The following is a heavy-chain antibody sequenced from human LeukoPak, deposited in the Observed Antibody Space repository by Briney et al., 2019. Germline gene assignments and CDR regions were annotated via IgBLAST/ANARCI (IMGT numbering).Heavy chain of an antibody. CDR1: GFTFSSYG. CDR2: IWYDGSNK. CDR3: ANLGASNSTNY. V-gene: IGHV3-33*06. J-gene: IGHJ4*02. D-gene: IGHD4-11*01. Sequence: PGRSLRLSCAASGFTFSSYGMHWVRQAPGKGLEWVAVIWYDGSNKYYADSVKGRFTISRDNSKNTPYLQMNSLRAEDTAVYYCANLGASNSTNYWGQGTLVTVSS.